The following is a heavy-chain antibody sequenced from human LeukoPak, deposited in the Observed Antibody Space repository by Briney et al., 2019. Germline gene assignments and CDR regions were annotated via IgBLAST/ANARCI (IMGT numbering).Heavy chain of an antibody. CDR1: GFTFDSYS. CDR2: ISGSGGTT. J-gene: IGHJ4*02. D-gene: IGHD3-22*01. V-gene: IGHV3-23*01. Sequence: GGSLRLSCAVSGFTFDSYSMTWVRQAPGKGLEWVSGISGSGGTTYYADSVKGRFTISRDNSKNSLSLQVSSLRAEDTAVYYCAKTNGYYSDWGQGTLVTVSS. CDR3: AKTNGYYSD.